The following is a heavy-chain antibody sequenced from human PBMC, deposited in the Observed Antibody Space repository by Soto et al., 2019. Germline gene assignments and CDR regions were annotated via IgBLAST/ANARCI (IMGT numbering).Heavy chain of an antibody. CDR3: AKSPPAARPAYYFDY. D-gene: IGHD6-6*01. Sequence: GGSLRLSCAASGSTCSSYAMTWVRQATGKGLEWVSAIRYSGVSTYYADSVKGRFTISRDSSENTLSLQRNSLRVDDPAVYYCAKSPPAARPAYYFDYWGQGTLVTVSS. J-gene: IGHJ4*02. CDR1: GSTCSSYA. V-gene: IGHV3-23*01. CDR2: IRYSGVST.